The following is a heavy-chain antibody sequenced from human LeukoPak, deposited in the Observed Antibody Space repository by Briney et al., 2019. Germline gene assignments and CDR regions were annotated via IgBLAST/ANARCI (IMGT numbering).Heavy chain of an antibody. D-gene: IGHD3-10*01. CDR1: GGSFSGYY. J-gene: IGHJ5*02. CDR2: INNSGST. V-gene: IGHV4-34*01. CDR3: ARGSLLWFGELLSGWFDP. Sequence: PSGTLSLTCAVYGGSFSGYYWSWIRQPPGKGLEWIGEINNSGSTNYNPSLKSRVTISVDTSKNQFSLKLSSVTAADTAVYYCARGSLLWFGELLSGWFDPWGQGALVTVSS.